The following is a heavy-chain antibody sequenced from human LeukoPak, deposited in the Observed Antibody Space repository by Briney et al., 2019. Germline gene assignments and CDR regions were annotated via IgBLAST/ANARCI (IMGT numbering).Heavy chain of an antibody. V-gene: IGHV3-48*02. CDR2: ISSSSSTI. D-gene: IGHD5-24*01. J-gene: IGHJ3*02. CDR1: GFTFSAYS. Sequence: GGSLRLSCAASGFTFSAYSMNWVRQAPGKGLEWVSYISSSSSTIYYADSVKGRFTISRDYAKNSLYLQMNSLRDEDTAVYYCARSGGWLQSGGAFDIWGQGTVVTVSS. CDR3: ARSGGWLQSGGAFDI.